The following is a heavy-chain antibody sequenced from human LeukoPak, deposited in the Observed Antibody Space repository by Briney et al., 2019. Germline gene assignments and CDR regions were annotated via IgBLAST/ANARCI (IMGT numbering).Heavy chain of an antibody. CDR1: GFTFDDYA. CDR3: AKDLARYCSSTSCWGDAFDI. CDR2: ISWNSGSI. D-gene: IGHD2-2*01. J-gene: IGHJ3*02. Sequence: GGSLRLSCAASGFTFDDYAMHWVRQAPGKGLEWVSGISWNSGSIGYADSVKGRFTISRDNAKNSLYLQMNSLRAEDTALYYCAKDLARYCSSTSCWGDAFDIWGQGTMVTVSS. V-gene: IGHV3-9*01.